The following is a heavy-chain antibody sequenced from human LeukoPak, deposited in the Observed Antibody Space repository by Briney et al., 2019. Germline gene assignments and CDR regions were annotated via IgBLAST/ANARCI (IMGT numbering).Heavy chain of an antibody. CDR3: ARRGPSSWYTYYGMDV. V-gene: IGHV1-3*01. J-gene: IGHJ6*02. CDR2: INAGNGDT. CDR1: GYTFTGYA. Sequence: ASVKVSCKASGYTFTGYAIHWVRQAPGQRPEWMGWINAGNGDTKYSQKFQGRVTITRDTSANTAYMELSSLRSEDTAVYYCARRGPSSWYTYYGMDVWGQGTTVTVSS. D-gene: IGHD6-13*01.